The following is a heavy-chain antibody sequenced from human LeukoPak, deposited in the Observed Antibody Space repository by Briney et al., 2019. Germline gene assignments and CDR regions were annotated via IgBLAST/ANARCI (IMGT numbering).Heavy chain of an antibody. CDR2: ISDSISYM. J-gene: IGHJ4*02. CDR1: GFTFSTYS. V-gene: IGHV3-21*01. CDR3: AKDAQRGFDYSNSLEY. D-gene: IGHD4-11*01. Sequence: GGSLRLSCAASGFTFSTYSMNWVRQAPGKGLEWVSSISDSISYMYYADSVKGRSTISRDNSENTVYLQMNSLRAEDTAVYYCAKDAQRGFDYSNSLEYWGQGDLVTVSS.